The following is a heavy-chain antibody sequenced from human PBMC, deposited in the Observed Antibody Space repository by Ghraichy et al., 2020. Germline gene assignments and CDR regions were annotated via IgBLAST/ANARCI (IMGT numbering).Heavy chain of an antibody. Sequence: SETLSLTCTVSGGSISSGAYYWSWIRQHPGKGLEWIGFISYIGSTYYNPSLKSRLTLSVDTSENQFSLKLTSVTAAGTAVYYCARVQGAPFYYDSSGYYYFDYWGQGTLVTVSS. CDR2: ISYIGST. V-gene: IGHV4-31*03. J-gene: IGHJ4*02. CDR1: GGSISSGAYY. CDR3: ARVQGAPFYYDSSGYYYFDY. D-gene: IGHD3-22*01.